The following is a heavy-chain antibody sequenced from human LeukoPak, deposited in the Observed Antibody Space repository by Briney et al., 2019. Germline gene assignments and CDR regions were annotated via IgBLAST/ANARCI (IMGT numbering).Heavy chain of an antibody. Sequence: ASVKVSCKASGYTFTSYDVNWVRQATGQGLEWMGWMNPNSGNTGYAQKFQGRVTMTRNTSISTAYMELSSLRSEDTAVYYCARMSYYDSSGDNWFDPWGQGTLVTVSS. D-gene: IGHD3-22*01. J-gene: IGHJ5*02. CDR2: MNPNSGNT. CDR3: ARMSYYDSSGDNWFDP. CDR1: GYTFTSYD. V-gene: IGHV1-8*02.